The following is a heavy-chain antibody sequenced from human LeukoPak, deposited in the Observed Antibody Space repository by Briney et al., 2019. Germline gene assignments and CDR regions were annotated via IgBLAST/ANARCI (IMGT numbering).Heavy chain of an antibody. CDR2: VSGSGGST. Sequence: GGSLRLSCAASGFTFSIYAMTWVRQAPGRGLEWASAVSGSGGSTYYADSVTGRFTISRDNSKNTLYLQMNSLRAEDTAVYFCAKAGIIAADFNYYFDYWGQGTLVTVSS. CDR1: GFTFSIYA. J-gene: IGHJ4*02. D-gene: IGHD6-13*01. V-gene: IGHV3-23*01. CDR3: AKAGIIAADFNYYFDY.